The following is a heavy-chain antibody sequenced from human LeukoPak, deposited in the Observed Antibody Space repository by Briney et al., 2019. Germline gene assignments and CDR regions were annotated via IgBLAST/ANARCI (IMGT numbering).Heavy chain of an antibody. J-gene: IGHJ4*02. CDR2: ISSSSSYI. V-gene: IGHV3-21*04. CDR3: AKESIWTGFADY. Sequence: GGSLRLSCAASGFTFSSYSMNWVRQAPGKGLEWVSSISSSSSYIYYADSVKGRFTISRDNAKNSLYLQMNSLRAEDTAVYYCAKESIWTGFADYWGQGTLVTVAP. D-gene: IGHD3/OR15-3a*01. CDR1: GFTFSSYS.